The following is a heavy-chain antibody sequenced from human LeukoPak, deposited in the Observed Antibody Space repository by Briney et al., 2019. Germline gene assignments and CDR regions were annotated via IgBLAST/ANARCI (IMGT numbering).Heavy chain of an antibody. D-gene: IGHD3-10*01. CDR2: ISGSGGST. J-gene: IGHJ3*02. CDR1: GFTFSSYA. CDR3: AKDREYYYGSGSPDAFDI. Sequence: GGSLRLSCAASGFTFSSYAMSWVRQAPGKGLEWVSAISGSGGSTYYADSVKGRFTISRDNSKNMLYLQMNSLRAEDTAVYYCAKDREYYYGSGSPDAFDIWGQGTMVTVSS. V-gene: IGHV3-23*01.